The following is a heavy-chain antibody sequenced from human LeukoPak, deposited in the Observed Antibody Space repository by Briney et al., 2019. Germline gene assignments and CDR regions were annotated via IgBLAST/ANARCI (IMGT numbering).Heavy chain of an antibody. V-gene: IGHV3-30-3*02. J-gene: IGHJ4*02. CDR1: GFTFSSYA. CDR3: AKSSKAWDY. Sequence: PGGSLRLSCAASGFTFSSYAMHWVRQAPGKGLEWVAVISYDGSNKYYADSVKGRFTISRDNSKNTLYLQMNSLRAEDTAVYYCAKSSKAWDYWGQGTLVTVSS. CDR2: ISYDGSNK.